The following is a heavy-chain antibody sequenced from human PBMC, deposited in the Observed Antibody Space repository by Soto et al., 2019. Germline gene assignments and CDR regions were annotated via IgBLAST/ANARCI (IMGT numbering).Heavy chain of an antibody. D-gene: IGHD3-22*01. V-gene: IGHV4-34*01. CDR2: INHSGST. CDR3: AREGYYYDSSGYPPGYFDY. J-gene: IGHJ4*02. Sequence: SETLSLTCAVYGGSFSGYYWSWIRQPPGKGLEWIGEINHSGSTNYNPSLKSRVTISVDTSKNQFSLKLSSVTAADTAVYYCAREGYYYDSSGYPPGYFDYWGQGTLVTVSS. CDR1: GGSFSGYY.